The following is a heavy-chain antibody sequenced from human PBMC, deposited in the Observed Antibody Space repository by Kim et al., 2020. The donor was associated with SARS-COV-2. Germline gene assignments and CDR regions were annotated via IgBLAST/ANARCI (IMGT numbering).Heavy chain of an antibody. J-gene: IGHJ6*02. V-gene: IGHV3-30*04. CDR2: ISYDGSNK. D-gene: IGHD3-10*01. CDR1: GFTFSSYA. CDR3: ARPLRTLMVRGGTSYYYGMDV. Sequence: GGSLRLSCAASGFTFSSYAMHWVRQAPGKGLEWVAVISYDGSNKYYSDSVKGRFTISRDNSKNTLYLQMNSLRAEDTAVYYCARPLRTLMVRGGTSYYYGMDVWGQGTTVTVSS.